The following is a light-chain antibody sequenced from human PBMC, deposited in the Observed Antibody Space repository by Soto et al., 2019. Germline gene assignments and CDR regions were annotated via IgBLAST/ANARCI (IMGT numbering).Light chain of an antibody. J-gene: IGLJ1*01. CDR3: KSYTSSSTYV. CDR2: DVS. CDR1: SSDVGRYNY. Sequence: QSVLTQPASVSGSPGQSITISCTGTSSDVGRYNYVSWYQQHPGKAPKLIIYDVSNRPSGVSNRFSGSKSGNTASLTISGLQAEDDADYSCKSYTSSSTYVFGTGTKVTVL. V-gene: IGLV2-14*01.